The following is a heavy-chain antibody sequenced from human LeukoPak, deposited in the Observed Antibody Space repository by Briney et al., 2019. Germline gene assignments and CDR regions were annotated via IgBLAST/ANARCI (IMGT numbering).Heavy chain of an antibody. CDR2: IIPILGIA. V-gene: IGHV1-69*04. CDR1: GGTFSSYA. Sequence: GASVKVSCKASGGTFSSYAISWVRQAPGQGLEWMGRIIPILGIANYAQKFQGRVTITADKSTSTAYKELSSLRSEDTAVYYCARVQYDFWSGYYYYYGMDVWGQGTTVTVSS. J-gene: IGHJ6*02. D-gene: IGHD3-3*01. CDR3: ARVQYDFWSGYYYYYGMDV.